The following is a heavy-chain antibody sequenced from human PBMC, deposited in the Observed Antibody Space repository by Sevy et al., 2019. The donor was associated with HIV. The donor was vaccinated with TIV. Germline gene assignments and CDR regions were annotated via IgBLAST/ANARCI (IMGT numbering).Heavy chain of an antibody. V-gene: IGHV3-9*01. CDR2: ISWNGRSL. D-gene: IGHD3-10*01. Sequence: GGSLRLSCVTSGFIFDDYGMHWVRELPGKGLEWVSGISWNGRSLGYADTVKGRFIISRDNAKKSVSLQMNSLRTEDTALYYCARDAGTGGSYMGYYFGMDVWGQGTTVTVS. CDR3: ARDAGTGGSYMGYYFGMDV. J-gene: IGHJ6*02. CDR1: GFIFDDYG.